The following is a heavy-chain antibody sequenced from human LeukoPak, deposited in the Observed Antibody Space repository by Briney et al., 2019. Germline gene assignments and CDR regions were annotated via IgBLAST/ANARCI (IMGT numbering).Heavy chain of an antibody. D-gene: IGHD4/OR15-4a*01. V-gene: IGHV3-30*03. CDR1: GFAFSSYG. CDR2: MSYDGPNI. J-gene: IGHJ6*02. Sequence: PGRSLRLSCAASGFAFSSYGMHWVRQAPGKGLEGVAVMSYDGPNIYYADSVKGRFTISRDNSKNMLFLQMNSLRTEDTAVYYCATDRHDYAYYVIDVWGQGTTVIVSS. CDR3: ATDRHDYAYYVIDV.